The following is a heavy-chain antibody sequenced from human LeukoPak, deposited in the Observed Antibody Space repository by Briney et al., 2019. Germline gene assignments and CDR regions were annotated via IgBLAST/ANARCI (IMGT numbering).Heavy chain of an antibody. D-gene: IGHD3-16*02. CDR3: AKRVWGSYRYTDS. Sequence: PGGSLRLSCAASGFTVSSNYMSWVRQAPGKGLEWVSVIYSGGSTYYADSVKGRFTISRDNPKNTLYLQMNSLRAEDTAVYYCAKRVWGSYRYTDSSRQGTLVTVSS. V-gene: IGHV3-53*01. CDR1: GFTVSSNY. J-gene: IGHJ4*02. CDR2: IYSGGST.